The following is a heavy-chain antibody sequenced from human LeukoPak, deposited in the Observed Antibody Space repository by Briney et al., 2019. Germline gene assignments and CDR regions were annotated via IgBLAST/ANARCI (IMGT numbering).Heavy chain of an antibody. CDR3: ARGRARYDSSGYYPYYFDY. J-gene: IGHJ4*02. D-gene: IGHD3-22*01. V-gene: IGHV4-31*03. Sequence: PSQTLSLTCTVSGGSISSGGYYWSWIRQHPGKGLEWIGYIYYSGSTYYNPSLKSRVTISVDTSKNQFSLKLSSVTAADTAVYYCARGRARYDSSGYYPYYFDYWGQGTLVTVSS. CDR1: GGSISSGGYY. CDR2: IYYSGST.